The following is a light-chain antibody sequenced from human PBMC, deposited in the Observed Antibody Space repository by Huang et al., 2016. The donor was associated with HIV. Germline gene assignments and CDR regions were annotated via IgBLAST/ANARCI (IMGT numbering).Light chain of an antibody. V-gene: IGKV2-28*01. CDR3: MQGLQTPRVT. Sequence: IVMTQSPLSLPVTPGEPASISCRSSQSLLRNNGYNYLDWYLQRPGQSPQLLIYLGSNRASGVPDRFSGSESGTNFTLKISRVEADVLGTYYCMQGLQTPRVTFGPGTKVDIK. J-gene: IGKJ3*01. CDR2: LGS. CDR1: QSLLRNNGYNY.